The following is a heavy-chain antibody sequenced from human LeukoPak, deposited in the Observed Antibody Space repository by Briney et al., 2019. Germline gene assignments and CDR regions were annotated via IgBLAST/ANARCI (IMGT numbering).Heavy chain of an antibody. J-gene: IGHJ4*02. Sequence: KFQGRVTITGDTSASTAYMELSSLRSEDTAVYYCARGGPYSSGWYGGPDYWGQGTLVTVSS. V-gene: IGHV1-3*01. CDR3: ARGGPYSSGWYGGPDY. D-gene: IGHD6-19*01.